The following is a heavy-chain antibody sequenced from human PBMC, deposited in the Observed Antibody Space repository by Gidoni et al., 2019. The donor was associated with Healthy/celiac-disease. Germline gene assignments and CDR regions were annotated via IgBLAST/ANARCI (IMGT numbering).Heavy chain of an antibody. Sequence: QVQLQESGPGLVKPSQTLSLTCTVSCGPISSGGYYWSWIRQHPGKGLEWIGYIYYSGSTYYNPSLKSRVTISGDTSKNQFSLKLSSVTAADTAVYYCARDHSTSWEGWFDPWGQGTLVTVSS. D-gene: IGHD2-2*01. CDR2: IYYSGST. V-gene: IGHV4-31*03. J-gene: IGHJ5*02. CDR3: ARDHSTSWEGWFDP. CDR1: CGPISSGGYY.